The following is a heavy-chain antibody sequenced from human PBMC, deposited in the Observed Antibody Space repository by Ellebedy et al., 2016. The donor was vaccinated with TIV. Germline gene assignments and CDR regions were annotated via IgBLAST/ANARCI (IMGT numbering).Heavy chain of an antibody. Sequence: MPSETLSLTCTVSGGSISSSYWSWIRQPAGQVLEWIGRFYTSWSTNYNPSLKSRVTMSVDTSKNQFSLKLSSVTAADTAVYYCAAGWVPAAPLQPWGQGTLVTGAS. CDR2: FYTSWST. J-gene: IGHJ5*02. D-gene: IGHD2-2*01. V-gene: IGHV4-4*07. CDR3: AAGWVPAAPLQP. CDR1: GGSISSSY.